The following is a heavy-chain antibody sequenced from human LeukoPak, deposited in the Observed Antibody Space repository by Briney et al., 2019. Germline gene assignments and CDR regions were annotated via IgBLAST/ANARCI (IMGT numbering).Heavy chain of an antibody. CDR3: ARGPVYSGYVDY. CDR2: IYTSGST. J-gene: IGHJ4*02. Sequence: SETLSLTCTVSGGSISSYYWSWIRQPAGKGLEWIGRIYTSGSTSYNPSLKSRVTMSVDTSKNQFSLKLSSVTAADTAVYYCARGPVYSGYVDYWGQGTLVTVSS. V-gene: IGHV4-4*07. CDR1: GGSISSYY. D-gene: IGHD5-12*01.